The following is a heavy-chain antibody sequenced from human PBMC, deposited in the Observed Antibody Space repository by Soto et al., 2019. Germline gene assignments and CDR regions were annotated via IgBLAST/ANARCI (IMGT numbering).Heavy chain of an antibody. J-gene: IGHJ4*02. CDR1: GYTFESRY. CDR2: MNPNSGNT. CDR3: ARGRRYYDILTGYYGGYYFDY. D-gene: IGHD3-9*01. Sequence: AKASSKDPGYTFESRYRKWLRQATGQGLERMGWMNPNSGNTGYAQKFQGRVTMTRNTSISTAYMELSSLRSEDTAVYYCARGRRYYDILTGYYGGYYFDYWGQGTLVTVS. V-gene: IGHV1-8*01.